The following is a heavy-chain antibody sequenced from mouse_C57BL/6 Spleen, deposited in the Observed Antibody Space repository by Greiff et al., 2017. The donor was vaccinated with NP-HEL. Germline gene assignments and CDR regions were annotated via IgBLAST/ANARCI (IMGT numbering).Heavy chain of an antibody. CDR1: GYAFSSSW. Sequence: QVQLQQSGPELVKPGASVKISCKASGYAFSSSWMNWVKQRPGKGLEWIGRIYPGDGDTNYNGKFKGKATLTADKSSSTAYMQLSSLTSEDSAVYFCANYGNLDYYAMDYWGQGTSVTVSS. J-gene: IGHJ4*01. V-gene: IGHV1-82*01. CDR2: IYPGDGDT. D-gene: IGHD2-1*01. CDR3: ANYGNLDYYAMDY.